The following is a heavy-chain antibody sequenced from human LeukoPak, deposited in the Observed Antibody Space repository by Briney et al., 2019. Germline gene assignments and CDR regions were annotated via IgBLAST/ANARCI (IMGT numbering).Heavy chain of an antibody. J-gene: IGHJ4*02. CDR1: GYTFTSYG. D-gene: IGHD6-19*01. CDR3: ARVVEEWLVDY. CDR2: ISAYNGNT. V-gene: IGHV1-18*01. Sequence: VASVKVSCKASGYTFTSYGISWVRQAPGQGLEWMGWISAYNGNTNYAQKLRGRVTMTTDTSTSTAYMELRSLRSDDTAVYYCARVVEEWLVDYWGQGTLVTVSS.